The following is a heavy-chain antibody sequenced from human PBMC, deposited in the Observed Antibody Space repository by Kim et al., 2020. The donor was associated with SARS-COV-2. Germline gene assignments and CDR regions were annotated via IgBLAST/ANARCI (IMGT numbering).Heavy chain of an antibody. Sequence: SGPTLVNPTQPLTLTCTFSGFSLSTRGMCVSWIRQPPGEALEWLARIDCDDAKYYSTSLKTRLTISKDTSTNQVVLIMTNMDPVDSATYDCARATSYHNSGYYWTRGYWGQGTLVTVSS. D-gene: IGHD3-22*01. CDR1: GFSLSTRGMC. CDR3: ARATSYHNSGYYWTRGY. CDR2: IDCDDAK. V-gene: IGHV2-70*11. J-gene: IGHJ4*02.